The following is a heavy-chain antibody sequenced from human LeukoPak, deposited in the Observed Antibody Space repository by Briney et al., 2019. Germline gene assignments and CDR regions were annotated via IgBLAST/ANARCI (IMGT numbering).Heavy chain of an antibody. CDR2: ISYDGSNK. CDR1: GFTFSSYA. Sequence: RAGGSLRLSCAASGFTFSSYAMHWVRQAPGKGLEWVAVISYDGSNKYYADSVKGRFTISRDNSKNTLYLQMNSLRAEDTAVYYCARDYQWELSLAYYFDYWGQGTLVTVSS. D-gene: IGHD1-26*01. J-gene: IGHJ4*02. CDR3: ARDYQWELSLAYYFDY. V-gene: IGHV3-30-3*01.